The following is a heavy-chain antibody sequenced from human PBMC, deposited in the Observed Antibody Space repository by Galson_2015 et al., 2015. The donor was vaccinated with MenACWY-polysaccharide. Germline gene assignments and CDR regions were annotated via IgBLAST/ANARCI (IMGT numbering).Heavy chain of an antibody. CDR3: ARDGSDIVATISYYYYGMDV. J-gene: IGHJ6*02. CDR1: GYTFTSYG. V-gene: IGHV1-18*01. CDR2: ISAYNGNT. Sequence: SVKVSCKASGYTFTSYGISWVRQAPRQGLEWMGWISAYNGNTNYAQKLQGRVTMTRGTSISTAYMELSRLRSDDTAVYYCARDGSDIVATISYYYYGMDVWGQGTTVTVSS. D-gene: IGHD5-12*01.